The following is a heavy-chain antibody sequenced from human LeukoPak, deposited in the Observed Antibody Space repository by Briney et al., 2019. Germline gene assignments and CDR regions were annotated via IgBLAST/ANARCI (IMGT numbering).Heavy chain of an antibody. V-gene: IGHV3-11*05. CDR3: ARERSSGSATNDY. Sequence: GGSLRLSCAASGFTFSDYYMSWIRQAPGKGLEWGSYISSSGTYTDYADSVKGRFTISRDNAKNSLYLQMDSLRAEDTAVYYCARERSSGSATNDYWGQGTLVTVSS. J-gene: IGHJ4*02. CDR2: ISSSGTYT. D-gene: IGHD5-12*01. CDR1: GFTFSDYY.